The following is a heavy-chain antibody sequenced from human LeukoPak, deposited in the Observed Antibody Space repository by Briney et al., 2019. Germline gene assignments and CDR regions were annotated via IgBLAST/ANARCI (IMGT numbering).Heavy chain of an antibody. J-gene: IGHJ4*02. CDR3: ARGGFGGYSSGFDY. CDR2: ISYDGSNK. CDR1: GFALSSYA. D-gene: IGHD5-18*01. Sequence: GGSLRLSCVASGFALSSYAMSWVRQAPGKGLEWVAVISYDGSNKYYADSVKGRFTISRDNSKNTLYLQMNSLRAEDTAVYYCARGGFGGYSSGFDYWGQGTLVTVSS. V-gene: IGHV3-30-3*01.